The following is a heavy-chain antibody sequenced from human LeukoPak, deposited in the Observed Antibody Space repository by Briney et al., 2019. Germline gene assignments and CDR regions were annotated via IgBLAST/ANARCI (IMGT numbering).Heavy chain of an antibody. CDR2: IKQDGNEK. CDR3: ARETKGMAYFDY. V-gene: IGHV3-7*01. CDR1: GFTFSSHW. J-gene: IGHJ4*02. Sequence: PGGSLTLSCAASGFTFSSHWMSWSRQAPGKGLEWVASIKQDGNEKYYLDSMKGRFTISRDNAKNSLYLQMNSLRAEDTAVYYCARETKGMAYFDYWGQGTLVTVSS. D-gene: IGHD5-24*01.